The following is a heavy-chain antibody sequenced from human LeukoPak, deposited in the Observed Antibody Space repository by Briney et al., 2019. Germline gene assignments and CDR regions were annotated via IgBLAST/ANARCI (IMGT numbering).Heavy chain of an antibody. CDR1: GGSISSYY. Sequence: SETLSLTCTVSGGSISSYYWSWIRQPPGKGLEWIGYIYYSGSTNYNPSLKSRVTISVDTSKNQFSLKLSSVTAADTAMYYCARRGGAADFDYWGQGTLVTVSS. V-gene: IGHV4-59*08. J-gene: IGHJ4*02. D-gene: IGHD3-16*01. CDR3: ARRGGAADFDY. CDR2: IYYSGST.